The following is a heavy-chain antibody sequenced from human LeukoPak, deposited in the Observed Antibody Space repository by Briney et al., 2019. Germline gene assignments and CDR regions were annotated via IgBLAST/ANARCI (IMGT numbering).Heavy chain of an antibody. CDR3: ARGRVSSSTWYSTYYYFFYMDF. J-gene: IGHJ6*03. Sequence: PSETLSLTCAVSDDSITMYYWTWIRQPPGKGLEWIGYVDHTGSTKFNPSLNGRVSISRDTSNNFFSLRLRSVTAADTAVYFCARGRVSSSTWYSTYYYFFYMDFWGKGTTVTVSS. CDR1: DDSITMYY. V-gene: IGHV4-59*01. D-gene: IGHD4-11*01. CDR2: VDHTGST.